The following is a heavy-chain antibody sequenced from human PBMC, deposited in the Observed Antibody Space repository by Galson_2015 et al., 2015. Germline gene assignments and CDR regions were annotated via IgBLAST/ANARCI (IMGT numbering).Heavy chain of an antibody. D-gene: IGHD2-15*01. Sequence: SLRLSCAASGFTFSSYEMNWVRQAPGKGLEWVSYISSSGSTIYYADSVKGRFTISRDNAKNSLYLQMNSLRAEDTAVYYCARDSEVVAAHGRPKNWYFDLWGRGTLVTVSS. CDR3: ARDSEVVAAHGRPKNWYFDL. CDR1: GFTFSSYE. J-gene: IGHJ2*01. CDR2: ISSSGSTI. V-gene: IGHV3-48*03.